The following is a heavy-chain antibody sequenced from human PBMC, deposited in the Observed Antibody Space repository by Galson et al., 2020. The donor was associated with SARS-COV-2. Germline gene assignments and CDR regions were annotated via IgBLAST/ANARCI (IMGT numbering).Heavy chain of an antibody. CDR1: GFTFSSYA. D-gene: IGHD3-10*01. Sequence: GESLKISCAASGFTFSSYAMSWVRQAPGKGLEWVSAISGSGGSTYYADSVKGRFTISRDNSKNTLYLQMNSLRAEDTAVYYCAKESGAGMDVWGQGTTVTVSS. J-gene: IGHJ6*02. CDR3: AKESGAGMDV. V-gene: IGHV3-23*01. CDR2: ISGSGGST.